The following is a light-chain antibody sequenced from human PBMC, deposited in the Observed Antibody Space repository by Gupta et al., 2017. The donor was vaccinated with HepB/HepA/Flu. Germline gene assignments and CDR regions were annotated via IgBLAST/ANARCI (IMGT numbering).Light chain of an antibody. CDR1: QDIGNF. Sequence: DIQLTQSPSFLSASVGDRVTITCRASQDIGNFLAWYQQKPGKAPNLLIYGASTLQSGVPSRFSGSGSGTDFSLTITSLQPEDFASYYCQQLNRSPFIFGHGTKVDFK. J-gene: IGKJ3*01. CDR2: GAS. CDR3: QQLNRSPFI. V-gene: IGKV1-9*01.